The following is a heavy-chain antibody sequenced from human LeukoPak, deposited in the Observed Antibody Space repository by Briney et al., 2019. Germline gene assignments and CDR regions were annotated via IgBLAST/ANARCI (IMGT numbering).Heavy chain of an antibody. CDR2: IYYSGST. D-gene: IGHD4-17*01. V-gene: IGHV4-31*03. Sequence: PPQTLSLTCTVSGGSISSGGYYWSWIRQHPGKGLEWIGYIYYSGSTYYNPSLKSRVTILVDTSKNQFSLKLSSVTAADTAVYYCARMSDYPYFDYWGQGTLVTVSS. CDR1: GGSISSGGYY. J-gene: IGHJ4*02. CDR3: ARMSDYPYFDY.